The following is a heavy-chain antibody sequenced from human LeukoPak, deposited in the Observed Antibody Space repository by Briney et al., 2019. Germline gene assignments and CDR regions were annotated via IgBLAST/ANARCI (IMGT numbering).Heavy chain of an antibody. CDR3: ARGKSAENYDFWSGYYGMDV. J-gene: IGHJ6*02. V-gene: IGHV4-34*01. CDR1: GGSFSGYY. D-gene: IGHD3-3*01. CDR2: INHSGST. Sequence: PSETLSLTCAVYGGSFSGYYWSWIRQPPGKGLEWIGEINHSGSTNYNPSLKSRVTISVDTSKNQFSLKLSSVTAADTAVYYCARGKSAENYDFWSGYYGMDVWGQGTTVTVSS.